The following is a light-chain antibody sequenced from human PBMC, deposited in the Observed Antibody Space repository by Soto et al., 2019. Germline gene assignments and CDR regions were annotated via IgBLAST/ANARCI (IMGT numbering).Light chain of an antibody. J-gene: IGKJ5*01. V-gene: IGKV3-11*01. CDR3: QYRTT. Sequence: EVVLTQSPATLSLSPGERATLSCRASQSLGSYLAWYQHKPGQAPRLLIDDASSMAPGIPARFGGSGSRTAFTLTISSLEPEDFAVYYCQYRTTFGQGTRLDIK. CDR2: DAS. CDR1: QSLGSY.